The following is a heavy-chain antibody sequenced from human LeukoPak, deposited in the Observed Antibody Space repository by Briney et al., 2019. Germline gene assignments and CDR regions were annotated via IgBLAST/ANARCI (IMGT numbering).Heavy chain of an antibody. CDR3: ARVRSSSLLDY. J-gene: IGHJ4*02. V-gene: IGHV3-30*01. D-gene: IGHD6-6*01. CDR1: GFTFSSYA. Sequence: GGSLRLSCAASGFTFSSYAMHWVRQAPGKGLEWVAVISYDGSNKYCADSVKGRFTISRDNSKNTLYLQMNSLRAEDTAVYYCARVRSSSLLDYWGQGTLVTVSS. CDR2: ISYDGSNK.